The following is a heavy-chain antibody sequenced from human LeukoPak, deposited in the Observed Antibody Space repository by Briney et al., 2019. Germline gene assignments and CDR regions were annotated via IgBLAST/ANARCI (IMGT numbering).Heavy chain of an antibody. CDR1: GGSFSGYF. Sequence: SETLSLTCAVYGGSFSGYFWSWIRQPPGKGLEWIGEINHSGSTNYNPSLKSRVTISVDTSKNQFSLKLSSVTAADTAVYYCARGRNYYYGSGSYEFDYWGQGTLVTVSS. D-gene: IGHD3-10*01. J-gene: IGHJ4*02. V-gene: IGHV4-34*01. CDR2: INHSGST. CDR3: ARGRNYYYGSGSYEFDY.